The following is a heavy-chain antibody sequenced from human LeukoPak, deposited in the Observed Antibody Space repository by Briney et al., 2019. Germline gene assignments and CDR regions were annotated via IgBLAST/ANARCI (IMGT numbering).Heavy chain of an antibody. CDR2: IYSDNT. V-gene: IGHV3-53*01. CDR1: GFTFSSNY. D-gene: IGHD4/OR15-4a*01. Sequence: GGSLTLSCTVSGFTFSSNYMSWVRQAPEKGLEWVSFIYSDNTHYSDSVKGRFTISRKNSKNTLYLQINSLRAEDTAVYYCVRRAGAYSHPYDYWGQGTLVTVSS. J-gene: IGHJ4*02. CDR3: VRRAGAYSHPYDY.